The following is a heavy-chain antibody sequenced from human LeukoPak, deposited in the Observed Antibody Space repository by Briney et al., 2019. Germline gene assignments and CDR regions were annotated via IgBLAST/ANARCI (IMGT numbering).Heavy chain of an antibody. CDR2: ISYDGSNK. CDR1: GFTFSSYG. CDR3: ARGSPPIYYYDSSGYPSFDY. V-gene: IGHV3-30*03. D-gene: IGHD3-22*01. J-gene: IGHJ4*02. Sequence: GGSLRLSCAASGFTFSSYGMHWVRQAPGKGLEWVAVISYDGSNKYYADSVKGRFTISRDNSKNTLYLQMNSLRAEDTAVYYCARGSPPIYYYDSSGYPSFDYWGQGTLVTVSS.